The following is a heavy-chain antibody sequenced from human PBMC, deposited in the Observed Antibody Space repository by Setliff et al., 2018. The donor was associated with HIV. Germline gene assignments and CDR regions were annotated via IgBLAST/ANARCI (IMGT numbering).Heavy chain of an antibody. V-gene: IGHV4-38-2*02. Sequence: SETLSLTCTVSGYSISSGYYWGWIRQPPGKGLEWIGSIYHSGSTYYNPSLKSRVTISVDTSKNQLSLKLSSVTAADTAVYYCARDLLLWPLTGNWFDPWGQGTLVTVSS. CDR3: ARDLLLWPLTGNWFDP. CDR2: IYHSGST. CDR1: GYSISSGYY. J-gene: IGHJ5*02. D-gene: IGHD3-10*01.